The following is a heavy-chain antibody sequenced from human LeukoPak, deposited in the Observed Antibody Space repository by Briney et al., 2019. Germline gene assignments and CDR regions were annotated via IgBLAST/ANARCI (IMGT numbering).Heavy chain of an antibody. J-gene: IGHJ4*02. D-gene: IGHD6-13*01. Sequence: GGSLRLSCAASGFTFSSYSMNWVRQAPGKGLEWVSSINRGITYMQYAVSVKGRFTISRDNARNSLYLQMNSLRAEDTAVYYCARSTPYYQAAAVDFWGQGTLVTVSS. CDR2: INRGITYM. V-gene: IGHV3-21*01. CDR3: ARSTPYYQAAAVDF. CDR1: GFTFSSYS.